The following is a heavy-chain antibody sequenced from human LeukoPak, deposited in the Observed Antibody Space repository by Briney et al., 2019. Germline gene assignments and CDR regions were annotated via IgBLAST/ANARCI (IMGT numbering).Heavy chain of an antibody. CDR3: ATDNTEGYYDFWSGYSYYFDY. CDR2: IYHSGST. Sequence: SETLSLTCTVSGYSISSGYYWGWIRQPPGKGLEWIGSIYHSGSTYYNPSLKSRVTISVDTSKNQFSLELSSVTAADTAVYYCATDNTEGYYDFWSGYSYYFDYWGQGTLVTVSS. D-gene: IGHD3-3*01. CDR1: GYSISSGYY. V-gene: IGHV4-38-2*02. J-gene: IGHJ4*02.